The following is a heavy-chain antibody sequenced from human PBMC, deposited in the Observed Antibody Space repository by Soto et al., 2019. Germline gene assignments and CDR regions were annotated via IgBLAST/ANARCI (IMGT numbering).Heavy chain of an antibody. D-gene: IGHD3-16*01. CDR1: GFTFRSYV. CDR2: TSYDGSNN. J-gene: IGHJ4*02. V-gene: IGHV3-33*05. Sequence: QVHLVESGGGVVQPGTSLRLSCVGSGFTFRSYVIPWVRQAPGKGLEWVALTSYDGSNNFYGDSVKGRFTISRHNCRNTVELQMDSLTLEDTALYYCARWGTTGGLDVWGQGTLVSVSS. CDR3: ARWGTTGGLDV.